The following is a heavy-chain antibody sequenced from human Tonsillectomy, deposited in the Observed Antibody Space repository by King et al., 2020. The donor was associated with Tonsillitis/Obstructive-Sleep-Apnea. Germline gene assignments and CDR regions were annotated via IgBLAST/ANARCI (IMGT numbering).Heavy chain of an antibody. CDR1: GFTFSTYW. Sequence: VQLVESGGGLVQPGGSLRLSCAASGFTFSTYWMSWVRQAPGKGLEWVANIKQDGREKNYVDSVKGRFPISRDNAKNSLYLQMNSLRAEDTAVYYCARVRGSGCLDYWGQGTLVTVSS. CDR2: IKQDGREK. V-gene: IGHV3-7*04. CDR3: ARVRGSGCLDY. J-gene: IGHJ4*02. D-gene: IGHD6-19*01.